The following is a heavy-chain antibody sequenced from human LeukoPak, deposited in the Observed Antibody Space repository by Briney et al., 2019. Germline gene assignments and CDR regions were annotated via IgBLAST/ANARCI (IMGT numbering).Heavy chain of an antibody. V-gene: IGHV3-9*01. CDR3: AKDASVAGPTRFDY. J-gene: IGHJ4*02. D-gene: IGHD6-19*01. CDR1: GFTFDDYA. CDR2: ISWNSGSI. Sequence: GGSLRLSCAASGFTFDDYAMHWVRQAPGKGLEWVSGISWNSGSIGYADSVKGRFTISRDNAKNSLYLQMNSLRAEDTALYYCAKDASVAGPTRFDYWGQGTLVTVSS.